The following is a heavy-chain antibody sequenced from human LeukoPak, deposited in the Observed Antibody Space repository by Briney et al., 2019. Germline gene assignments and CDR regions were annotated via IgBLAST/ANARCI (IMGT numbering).Heavy chain of an antibody. CDR1: GFKFDDYG. CDR3: ANVRSANYFDY. V-gene: IGHV3-23*01. Sequence: RSGGSLRLSCTASGFKFDDYGMSWVRQAPGKGLEWVSAISDSGGYTYYADSVKGRFTISRDNSKNTLYLQMNSLRADDTAVYYCANVRSANYFDYWGQGSLVTVSS. CDR2: ISDSGGYT. D-gene: IGHD3-10*02. J-gene: IGHJ4*02.